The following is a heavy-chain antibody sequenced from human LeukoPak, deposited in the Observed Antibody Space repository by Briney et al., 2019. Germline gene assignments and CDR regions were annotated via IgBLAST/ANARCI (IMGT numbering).Heavy chain of an antibody. CDR3: ARHFPSSGWYFFDP. CDR2: IYPGDSDT. D-gene: IGHD6-19*01. CDR1: GSIFTSYW. J-gene: IGHJ5*02. Sequence: GESLQISCEGSGSIFTSYWIGWVRQLPGKGLEWMGIIYPGDSDTRDSPSFQGQVTISADKSISTAYLQWSSLKASDTAMYYCARHFPSSGWYFFDPWGQGTLVTVSS. V-gene: IGHV5-51*01.